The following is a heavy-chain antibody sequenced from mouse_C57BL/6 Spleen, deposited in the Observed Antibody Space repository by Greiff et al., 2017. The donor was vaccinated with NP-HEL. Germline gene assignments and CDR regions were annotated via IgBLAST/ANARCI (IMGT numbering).Heavy chain of an antibody. Sequence: VKLMESGPELVKPGASVKISCKASGYAFSSSWMNWVKQRPGKGLEWIGRIYPGDGDTNYNGKFKGKATLTADKSSSTAYMQLSSLTSEDSAVYFCARSVYYYAMDYWGQGTSVTVSS. CDR2: IYPGDGDT. V-gene: IGHV1-82*01. CDR3: ARSVYYYAMDY. CDR1: GYAFSSSW. J-gene: IGHJ4*01.